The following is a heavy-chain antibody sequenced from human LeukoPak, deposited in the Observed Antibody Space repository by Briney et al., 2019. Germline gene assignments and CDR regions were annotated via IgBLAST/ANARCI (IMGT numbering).Heavy chain of an antibody. CDR2: INPNSGGT. Sequence: ASVKVSCKASGYTFTGYYMHWVRQAPGQGLEWMGWINPNSGGTNYAQKFQGRVTMTRDTSISTAYMELSSLRSEDTAVYYCARVVTFKNYDSSGYYDYWGQGTLVTVSS. CDR3: ARVVTFKNYDSSGYYDY. J-gene: IGHJ4*02. V-gene: IGHV1-2*02. D-gene: IGHD3-22*01. CDR1: GYTFTGYY.